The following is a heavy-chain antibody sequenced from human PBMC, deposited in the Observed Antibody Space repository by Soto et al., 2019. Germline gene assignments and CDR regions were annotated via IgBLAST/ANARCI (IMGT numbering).Heavy chain of an antibody. D-gene: IGHD1-26*01. CDR2: ISAYNGNT. J-gene: IGHJ4*02. Sequence: ASVKVSCKASGYTFTSYGISWVRQAPGQGLEWMGWISAYNGNTNHAQKLQGRVTMTTDTSTSTAYMELRSLRSDDTAVYYCARVASYGVSGSYYDYWGQGTLVTVSS. CDR1: GYTFTSYG. CDR3: ARVASYGVSGSYYDY. V-gene: IGHV1-18*01.